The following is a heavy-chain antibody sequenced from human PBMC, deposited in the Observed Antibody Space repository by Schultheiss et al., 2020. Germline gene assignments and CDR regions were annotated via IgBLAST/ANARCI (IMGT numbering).Heavy chain of an antibody. D-gene: IGHD6-13*01. V-gene: IGHV3-23*01. CDR2: ISGNAVTI. J-gene: IGHJ6*03. Sequence: SCAASGFTFSSYAMTWVRQAPGKGLEWVSGISGNAVTIFYADSVKGRFTISRDNSKNTLYLQMNSLRAEDTAVYYCARVMYSSSWYGGYYYYYMDVWGKGTTVTVSS. CDR3: ARVMYSSSWYGGYYYYYMDV. CDR1: GFTFSSYA.